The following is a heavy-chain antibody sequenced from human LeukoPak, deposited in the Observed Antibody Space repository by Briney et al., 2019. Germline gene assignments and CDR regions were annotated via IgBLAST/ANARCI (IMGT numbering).Heavy chain of an antibody. CDR1: GGSISSSSYY. D-gene: IGHD1-26*01. CDR3: ARIRSRKWGFDY. CDR2: VYYRGST. J-gene: IGHJ4*02. Sequence: SETLSLTCTVSGGSISSSSYYWGWVRQPPGKGLEWIGNVYYRGSTDYNPSLKSRVTISVDTPKNQFSLKLSSVTAADTAVYYCARIRSRKWGFDYWGQGTLVTVSS. V-gene: IGHV4-39*07.